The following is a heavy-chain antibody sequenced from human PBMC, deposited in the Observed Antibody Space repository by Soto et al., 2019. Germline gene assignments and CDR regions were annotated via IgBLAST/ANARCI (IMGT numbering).Heavy chain of an antibody. CDR3: ARDRGYSGSQIHSWFDP. D-gene: IGHD1-26*01. CDR1: GGTFSSYA. V-gene: IGHV1-69*13. CDR2: IIPIFGTA. Sequence: EASVKVSCKASGGTFSSYAISWVRQAPGQGLEWMGGIIPIFGTANYAQKFQGRVTITADESMSTAYMELSSLRSEDTAVYYCARDRGYSGSQIHSWFDPWGQGTLVTVSS. J-gene: IGHJ5*02.